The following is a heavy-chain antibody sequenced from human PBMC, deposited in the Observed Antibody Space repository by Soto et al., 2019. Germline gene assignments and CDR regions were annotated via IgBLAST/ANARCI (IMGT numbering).Heavy chain of an antibody. Sequence: ASETLSLTRTFSCCSISSGGYYWGWIRPHPGEGPGWIGYIYYSGSTYYTPSLKSRVTISVDTSKNQFSLKLSSVTAADTAVYYCARDKVVRFLEWLPADGMDVWGQGTTVTVSS. V-gene: IGHV4-31*03. CDR3: ARDKVVRFLEWLPADGMDV. CDR2: IYYSGST. D-gene: IGHD3-3*01. J-gene: IGHJ6*02. CDR1: CCSISSGGYY.